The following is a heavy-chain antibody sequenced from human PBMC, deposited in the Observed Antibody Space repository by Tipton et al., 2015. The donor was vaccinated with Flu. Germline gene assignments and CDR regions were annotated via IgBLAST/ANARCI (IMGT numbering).Heavy chain of an antibody. J-gene: IGHJ4*02. V-gene: IGHV4-38-2*02. CDR3: ARAMVRAYYFDY. Sequence: LRLSCTVSGYSISSGYYWGWIRQPPGKGLEWIGSIYHSGSTYYSPSLKSRVTISVDTSKNQFSLKLSSVTAADTAVYYCARAMVRAYYFDYWGQGTLVTVSS. CDR2: IYHSGST. D-gene: IGHD3-10*01. CDR1: GYSISSGYY.